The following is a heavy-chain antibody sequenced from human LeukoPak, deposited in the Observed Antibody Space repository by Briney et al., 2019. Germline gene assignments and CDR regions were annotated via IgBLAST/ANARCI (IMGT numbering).Heavy chain of an antibody. CDR3: ARLEVKPVYSSSSDAFDI. J-gene: IGHJ3*02. CDR1: GFTFSSYS. D-gene: IGHD6-6*01. Sequence: GGSLRLSCAASGFTFSSYSMNWVRQAPGKGLEWVSYISSSSSTIYYADSVKGRFTISRDNAKNPLYLQMNSLRAEDTAVYYCARLEVKPVYSSSSDAFDIWGQGTMVTVSS. V-gene: IGHV3-48*01. CDR2: ISSSSSTI.